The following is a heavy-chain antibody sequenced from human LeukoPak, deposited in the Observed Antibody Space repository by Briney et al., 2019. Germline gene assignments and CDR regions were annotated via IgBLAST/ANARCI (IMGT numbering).Heavy chain of an antibody. V-gene: IGHV3-30*02. D-gene: IGHD3-10*01. Sequence: PGVSLRLSCAASGFTFSSYTMNWVRQAPGKGLEWVAFIRYDGSNKYYADSVKGRFTISRDNSKNTLYLQMNSLRAEDTAVYYCAVRGVVSSDYWGQGTLVTVSS. CDR1: GFTFSSYT. J-gene: IGHJ4*02. CDR2: IRYDGSNK. CDR3: AVRGVVSSDY.